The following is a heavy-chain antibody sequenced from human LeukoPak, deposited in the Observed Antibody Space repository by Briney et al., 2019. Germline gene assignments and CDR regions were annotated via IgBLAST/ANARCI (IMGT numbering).Heavy chain of an antibody. CDR3: ARGEWLQSSFDY. V-gene: IGHV4-34*01. D-gene: IGHD3-3*01. Sequence: SETLSLTCAVYGGSFSGYYWSWIRQPPGKGLEWIGETNHSGSTNYNPSLKSRVTISVDTSKNQFSLKLSSVTAADTAVYYCARGEWLQSSFDYWGEGTLVTVSS. J-gene: IGHJ4*02. CDR2: TNHSGST. CDR1: GGSFSGYY.